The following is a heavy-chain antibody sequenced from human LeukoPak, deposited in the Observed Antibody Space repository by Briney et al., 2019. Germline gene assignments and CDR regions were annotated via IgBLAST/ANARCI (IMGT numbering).Heavy chain of an antibody. CDR2: ISDSGGNS. CDR3: AKDGYNWNYVV. CDR1: GFSFSSYA. J-gene: IGHJ4*02. D-gene: IGHD1-7*01. Sequence: GGSLRLSCAASGFSFSSYAMIWVRQAPGKGLEWVSSISDSGGNSFYIDSVKGRFTISRDNSKNTLYLQVNSLRAEDTALYYCAKDGYNWNYVVWGQGTLVTVSS. V-gene: IGHV3-23*01.